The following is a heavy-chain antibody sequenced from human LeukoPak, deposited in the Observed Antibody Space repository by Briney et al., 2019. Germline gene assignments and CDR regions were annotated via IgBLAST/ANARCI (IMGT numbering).Heavy chain of an antibody. Sequence: GGSLRLSCSASGFTFSTYSMHWVRQTPGKGLEYVSAISSVGGSTYYADSVKGRFTISSDSSKNTLYLQMNSLRAEDTALYYCAKDRGAAGEIQRVTYWGRGALVTVSS. CDR2: ISSVGGST. D-gene: IGHD6-13*01. V-gene: IGHV3-64*04. J-gene: IGHJ4*02. CDR3: AKDRGAAGEIQRVTY. CDR1: GFTFSTYS.